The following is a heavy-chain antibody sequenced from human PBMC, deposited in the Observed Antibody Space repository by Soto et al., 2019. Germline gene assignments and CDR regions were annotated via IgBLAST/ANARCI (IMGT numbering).Heavy chain of an antibody. J-gene: IGHJ4*02. CDR1: GGTFSSYA. V-gene: IGHV1-69*01. CDR2: IIPIFGTA. D-gene: IGHD2-8*01. CDR3: ARMTCTNGVCYGYFDY. Sequence: QVQLVQSGAEVKKPGSSVKVSCKASGGTFSSYAISWVRQAPGQGLEWMGGIIPIFGTANYAQKFQGRVTMTADESTSTGYMELSSLRSEDTAVYYCARMTCTNGVCYGYFDYWGQGTLVTVSS.